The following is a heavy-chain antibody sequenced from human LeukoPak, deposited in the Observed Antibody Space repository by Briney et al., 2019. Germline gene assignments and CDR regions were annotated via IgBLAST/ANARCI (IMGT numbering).Heavy chain of an antibody. V-gene: IGHV1-2*06. CDR2: INPNSGGT. CDR3: ARDTIMVRGVPRGLGY. Sequence: GASVKVSCKASGYSFTDYYIHWVRQAPGQALEWMGRINPNSGGTDYAQHFQGRVTMTRDTSISTAYMELNRLRFDDTAVYYCARDTIMVRGVPRGLGYWGQGTLVTVSS. J-gene: IGHJ4*02. D-gene: IGHD3-10*01. CDR1: GYSFTDYY.